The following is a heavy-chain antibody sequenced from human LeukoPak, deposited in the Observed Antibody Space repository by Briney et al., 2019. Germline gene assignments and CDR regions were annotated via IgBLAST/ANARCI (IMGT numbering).Heavy chain of an antibody. CDR2: INHSGST. V-gene: IGHV4-34*01. CDR3: ARGRIRFLEWLSSDDAFDI. CDR1: GGSFSGYY. D-gene: IGHD3-3*01. J-gene: IGHJ3*02. Sequence: PSETLSLTCAVYGGSFSGYYWSWIRQPPGKGLEWIGEINHSGSTNYNPSLRSRVTISVDTSKNRFSLKLSSVTAADTAVYYCARGRIRFLEWLSSDDAFDIWGQGTMVTVSS.